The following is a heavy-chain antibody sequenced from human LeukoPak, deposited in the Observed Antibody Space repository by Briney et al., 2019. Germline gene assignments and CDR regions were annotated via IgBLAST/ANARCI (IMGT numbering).Heavy chain of an antibody. V-gene: IGHV3-7*01. D-gene: IGHD3-10*01. CDR1: GFTFSSYG. Sequence: GSLRLSCAASGFTFSSYGMHWVRQAPGKGLEWVANIKQDGSEKYYVDSVKGRFTISRDNAKNSLSLQMNSLRAEDTAVYYCARMDIGLVRDWGQGTLVTVSS. CDR2: IKQDGSEK. J-gene: IGHJ4*02. CDR3: ARMDIGLVRD.